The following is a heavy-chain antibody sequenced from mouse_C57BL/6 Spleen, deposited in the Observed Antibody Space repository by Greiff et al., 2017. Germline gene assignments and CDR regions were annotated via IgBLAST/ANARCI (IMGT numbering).Heavy chain of an antibody. CDR2: IDPENGDT. D-gene: IGHD1-1*01. CDR1: GFNIKDDY. V-gene: IGHV14-4*01. J-gene: IGHJ3*01. CDR3: TYYGSSYGAY. Sequence: VQLQQSGAELVRPGASVKLSCTASGFNIKDDYMHWVKQRPEQGLEWIGWIDPENGDTEYASKFQGEATITADTSSNTAYLQLSSLTSEDTAVYYCTYYGSSYGAYWGQGTLVTVSA.